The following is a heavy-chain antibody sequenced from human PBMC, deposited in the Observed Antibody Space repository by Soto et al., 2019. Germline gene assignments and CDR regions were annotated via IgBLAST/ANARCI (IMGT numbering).Heavy chain of an antibody. D-gene: IGHD3-22*01. Sequence: SETLSLTCTVSGGSISSGGXYWSWIRQHPGKGLEWIGYIYYSGSTYYNPSLKSRVTISVDTSKNQFSLKLSSVTAADTAVYYCARVEDSSGYQPLGDVWGQGTTVTVSS. V-gene: IGHV4-31*03. CDR2: IYYSGST. CDR1: GGSISSGGXY. CDR3: ARVEDSSGYQPLGDV. J-gene: IGHJ6*02.